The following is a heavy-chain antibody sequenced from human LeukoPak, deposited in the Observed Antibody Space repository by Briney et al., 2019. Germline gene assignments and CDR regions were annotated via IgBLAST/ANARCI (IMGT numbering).Heavy chain of an antibody. CDR1: GFTFSSYS. CDR3: ARDTLYSGSYFNY. V-gene: IGHV3-21*01. CDR2: ISSSSSYI. Sequence: GGSLRLSCAASGFTFSSYSMNWVRQAPGKGLEWVSSISSSSSYIYYADSVKGRFTISRDNAKNSLYLQMNSLRAEDTAVYYCARDTLYSGSYFNYWGQGTLVTVSS. D-gene: IGHD1-26*01. J-gene: IGHJ4*02.